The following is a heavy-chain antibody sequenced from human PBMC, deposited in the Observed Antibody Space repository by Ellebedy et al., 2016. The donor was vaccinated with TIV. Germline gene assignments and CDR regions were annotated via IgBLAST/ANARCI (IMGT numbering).Heavy chain of an antibody. Sequence: PGGSLRLSCAASGFTFSTYWMHWVRQAPGKGLVWVARIKTDGSSTNYADSVKGRFTISRDNAKSTLSLQMNSLRAEDAAVYYCARDVSRVGAPESLDYWGQGTLVTVSS. D-gene: IGHD1-26*01. CDR1: GFTFSTYW. J-gene: IGHJ4*02. CDR3: ARDVSRVGAPESLDY. CDR2: IKTDGSST. V-gene: IGHV3-74*01.